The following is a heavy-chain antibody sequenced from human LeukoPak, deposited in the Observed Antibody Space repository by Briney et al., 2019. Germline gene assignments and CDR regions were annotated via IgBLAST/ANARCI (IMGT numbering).Heavy chain of an antibody. D-gene: IGHD6-19*01. CDR3: ARGTGIAVPYALKRGAFDI. V-gene: IGHV3-48*03. CDR2: ISSSGSTI. CDR1: GFTFSSYE. Sequence: PGGSLRLSCAASGFTFSSYEMNWVRQAPGKGLEWVSYISSSGSTIYYADSVKGRFTISRDNAKNSLYLQMNSLRAEDTAVYYCARGTGIAVPYALKRGAFDIWGQGTMVTVSS. J-gene: IGHJ3*02.